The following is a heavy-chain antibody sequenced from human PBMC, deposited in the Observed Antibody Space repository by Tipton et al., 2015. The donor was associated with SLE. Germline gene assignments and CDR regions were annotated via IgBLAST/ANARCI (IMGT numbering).Heavy chain of an antibody. Sequence: TLSLTCTVSSGSISTYYWSWFRQPPGKGLEWIGYIYYSGSTNYNPSLKSRVTISVDTSKNQFSLKLSSVTAADTAVYYCAREGAAGYYYMDVWGKGTTVTVSS. V-gene: IGHV4-59*12. D-gene: IGHD3-16*01. CDR3: AREGAAGYYYMDV. CDR2: IYYSGST. J-gene: IGHJ6*03. CDR1: SGSISTYY.